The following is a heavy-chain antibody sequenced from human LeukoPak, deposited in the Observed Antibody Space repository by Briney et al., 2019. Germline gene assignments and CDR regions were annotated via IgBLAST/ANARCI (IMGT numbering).Heavy chain of an antibody. CDR1: GFTFSSYS. J-gene: IGHJ1*01. CDR3: AREGPYCSSTSCSLAEYFQH. Sequence: GGSLRLSCAASGFTFSSYSMNWVRQAPGKGLEWVSSISSSSSYIYYADSVKGRFTISRDNAKNSLYLQMNSLRAEDTAVYYCAREGPYCSSTSCSLAEYFQHWGQGTLVTVSS. CDR2: ISSSSSYI. D-gene: IGHD2-2*01. V-gene: IGHV3-21*01.